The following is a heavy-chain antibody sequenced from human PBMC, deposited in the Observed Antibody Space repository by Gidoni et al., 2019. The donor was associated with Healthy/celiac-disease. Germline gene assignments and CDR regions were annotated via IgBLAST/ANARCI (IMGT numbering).Heavy chain of an antibody. J-gene: IGHJ6*03. Sequence: SSYGMHWVRQAPGKGLEWVAVISYDGSNKYYADSVKGRFTISRDNSKNTLYLQMNSLRAEDTAVYYCAKDSRYCSSTSCYASEDYYYYMDVWGKGTTVTVSS. V-gene: IGHV3-30*18. CDR1: SSYG. D-gene: IGHD2-2*01. CDR3: AKDSRYCSSTSCYASEDYYYYMDV. CDR2: ISYDGSNK.